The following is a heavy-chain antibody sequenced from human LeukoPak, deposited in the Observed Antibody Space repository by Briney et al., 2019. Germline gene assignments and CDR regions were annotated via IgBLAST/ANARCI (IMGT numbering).Heavy chain of an antibody. V-gene: IGHV3-7*01. J-gene: IGHJ3*02. CDR2: IKQDGGEK. CDR1: GFTFSTYW. D-gene: IGHD5-24*01. Sequence: PGGSLRLSCAASGFTFSTYWMTWVRQAPGKGLEWVASIKQDGGEKYYVDSVKGRFTISRDNAKNSLYLQVNSLRAEDTAVYYCATVSGERWLQANRKRYGAFDIWGQGTMVTVSS. CDR3: ATVSGERWLQANRKRYGAFDI.